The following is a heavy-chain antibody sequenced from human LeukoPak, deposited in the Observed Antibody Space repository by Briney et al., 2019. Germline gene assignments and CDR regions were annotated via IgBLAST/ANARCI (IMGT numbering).Heavy chain of an antibody. CDR1: GYTFTSNY. CDR3: ANATFDS. V-gene: IGHV1-46*01. Sequence: GASVGVSCKAFGYTFTSNYMHWVRQAPGQGPEWMGVISPSGGSTTYAQKFQGRVTLTRDMSTSTDYLELSSLRSDDTAVYYCANATFDSWGQGTLVTVSS. J-gene: IGHJ4*02. CDR2: ISPSGGST.